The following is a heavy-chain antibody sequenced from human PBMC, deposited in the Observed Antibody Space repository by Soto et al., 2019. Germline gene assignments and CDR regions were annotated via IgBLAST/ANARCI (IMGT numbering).Heavy chain of an antibody. J-gene: IGHJ4*02. CDR1: GYSISNGYY. Sequence: KPSETLSLTCSVSGYSISNGYYWAWIRQSPGKGLEWIGSVNKTVSTSYNSVLESRVTILVDIAKNTFSLRLNSVTAADTAVYFCAREKGHSNPFDFWGPGMLVTVSS. V-gene: IGHV4-38-2*02. CDR2: VNKTVST. D-gene: IGHD4-4*01. CDR3: AREKGHSNPFDF.